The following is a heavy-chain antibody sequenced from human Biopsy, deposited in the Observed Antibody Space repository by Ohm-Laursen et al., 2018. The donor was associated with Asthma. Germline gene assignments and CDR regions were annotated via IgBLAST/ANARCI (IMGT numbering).Heavy chain of an antibody. CDR1: GYTFNSAG. CDR2: ISVYNGNT. Sequence: GPSVKVSCKTSGYTFNSAGITWVRQAPGQGVEWMGWISVYNGNTKVAQKLQDRVTMITDTSTSTAYMELRSLRSDDTAVYFCARAVDYSHYYGIDVWGQGPTVTVS. CDR3: ARAVDYSHYYGIDV. J-gene: IGHJ6*02. D-gene: IGHD3-10*01. V-gene: IGHV1-18*01.